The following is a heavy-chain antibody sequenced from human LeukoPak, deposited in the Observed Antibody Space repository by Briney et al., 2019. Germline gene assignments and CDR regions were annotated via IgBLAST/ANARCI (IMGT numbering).Heavy chain of an antibody. D-gene: IGHD6-13*01. CDR3: ASGGSSWYPYYYGMDV. CDR2: INAGNGNT. V-gene: IGHV1-3*01. CDR1: GYTFTSYA. Sequence: GASVKVSCKASGYTFTSYAMHWVRQAPGQRLEWMGWINAGNGNTKYSQKLQGRVTITRDTSASTAYMELSSLRSEDTAVYYCASGGSSWYPYYYGMDVWGQGTTVTVSS. J-gene: IGHJ6*02.